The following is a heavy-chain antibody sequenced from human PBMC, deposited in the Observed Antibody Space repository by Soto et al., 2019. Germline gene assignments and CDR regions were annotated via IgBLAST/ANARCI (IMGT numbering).Heavy chain of an antibody. V-gene: IGHV3-7*05. Sequence: EVLLVESGGGLVQPGGSLRLSCAASGFTFTIYWMTWIRQSPGKGLQWVANIKEDGTEKYYVDSVKGRFTISRDNAKNSVYLQMNSLRAEDTAVSFCARDLRSSGWDLYYFDSWGQGNLVTVSS. CDR3: ARDLRSSGWDLYYFDS. J-gene: IGHJ4*02. D-gene: IGHD6-19*01. CDR1: GFTFTIYW. CDR2: IKEDGTEK.